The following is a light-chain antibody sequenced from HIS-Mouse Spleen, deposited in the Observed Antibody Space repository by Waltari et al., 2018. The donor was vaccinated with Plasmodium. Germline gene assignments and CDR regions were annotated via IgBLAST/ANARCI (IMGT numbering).Light chain of an antibody. Sequence: DIQMTQSPSTLSASVEDRVTITSRASQSISSWLAWFQQKPGKAPKLLIYTASSLESGVPSRFSGSGSGTEFTLTISSLQPDDFATYYCQQYNSYQFGQGTKVEIK. J-gene: IGKJ1*01. CDR1: QSISSW. V-gene: IGKV1-5*03. CDR2: TAS. CDR3: QQYNSYQ.